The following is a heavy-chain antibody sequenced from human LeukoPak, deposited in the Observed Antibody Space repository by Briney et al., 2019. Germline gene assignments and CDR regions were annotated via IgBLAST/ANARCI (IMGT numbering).Heavy chain of an antibody. CDR1: GFSFSTYW. CDR3: ARDVALPTYHFDSSGLLDY. J-gene: IGHJ4*02. CDR2: IRPDGSEK. Sequence: GGSLRLSCVASGFSFSTYWMSWVRQAPGKGLEWVANIRPDGSEKYYVDSVKGRLTISRDNAKNSLSLQMNSLRGEDTAVYYCARDVALPTYHFDSSGLLDYWGQGTLVTVSS. D-gene: IGHD3-22*01. V-gene: IGHV3-7*01.